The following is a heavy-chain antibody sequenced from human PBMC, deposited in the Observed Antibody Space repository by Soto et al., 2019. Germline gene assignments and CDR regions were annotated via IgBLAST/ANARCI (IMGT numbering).Heavy chain of an antibody. Sequence: LSLTCTVSGGSISSYYWSWIRQPPGKGLEWIGYIYYSGSTNYNPSLKSRVTISVDTSKNQFSLKLSSVTAADTAIYYCARETSWYPTLFDYWGQGTLVTVSS. CDR3: ARETSWYPTLFDY. J-gene: IGHJ4*02. D-gene: IGHD6-13*01. CDR2: IYYSGST. CDR1: GGSISSYY. V-gene: IGHV4-59*01.